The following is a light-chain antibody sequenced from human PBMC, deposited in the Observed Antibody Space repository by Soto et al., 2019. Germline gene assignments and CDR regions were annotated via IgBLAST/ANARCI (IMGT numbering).Light chain of an antibody. CDR3: FQYYNDPRT. V-gene: IGKV1-6*01. CDR2: AAS. CDR1: QGIRNY. J-gene: IGKJ1*01. Sequence: AIQMTQSPSSLSASVGDRVTITCRASQGIRNYLGWYQQKPGKAPKLLIYAASTLQSGVPSRFSGSGSETDFTLSINNLQPEDFATYFCFQYYNDPRTLGQG.